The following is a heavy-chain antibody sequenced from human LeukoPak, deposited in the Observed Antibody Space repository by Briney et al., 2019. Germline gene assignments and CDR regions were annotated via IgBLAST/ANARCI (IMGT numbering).Heavy chain of an antibody. D-gene: IGHD3-22*01. CDR1: GFTFSSYG. Sequence: GGSLRLSCAASGFTFSSYGMNWVGRAPGKGLEWVAFIRSDESSKYYTDSVKGRFTISRDNSKNTLYLQMNSLKTEDTAVYYCTTDFDSSGYHEWWAFDIWGQGTMVTVSS. V-gene: IGHV3-30*02. J-gene: IGHJ3*02. CDR2: IRSDESSK. CDR3: TTDFDSSGYHEWWAFDI.